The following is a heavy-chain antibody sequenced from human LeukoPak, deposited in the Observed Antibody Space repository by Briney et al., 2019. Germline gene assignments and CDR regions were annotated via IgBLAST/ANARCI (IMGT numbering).Heavy chain of an antibody. J-gene: IGHJ4*02. CDR2: ISAYNGNT. V-gene: IGHV1-18*01. Sequence: ASVKVSCKASGYTFTNYGISWVRQAPGQGLEWMGWISAYNGNTNYAQKLQGRVTMTTDTSTSTAYMELRSLRSDDTAVYYCARSVDSSGWPLHFDYWGQGTLVTVSS. CDR1: GYTFTNYG. CDR3: ARSVDSSGWPLHFDY. D-gene: IGHD6-19*01.